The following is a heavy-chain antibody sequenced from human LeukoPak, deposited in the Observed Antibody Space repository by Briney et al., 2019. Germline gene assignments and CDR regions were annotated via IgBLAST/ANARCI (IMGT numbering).Heavy chain of an antibody. CDR1: GGSISSYY. V-gene: IGHV4-59*08. CDR2: VYYSGST. J-gene: IGHJ3*02. Sequence: SKTLSLTCTVSGGSISSYYWSWVRQPPGKELEWIGYVYYSGSTNYNPSLKSRVTISVDTSKNHFSLTLSSVTAADTAVYYCARPSRTGSGWDAFDIWGQGTMVTVSS. CDR3: ARPSRTGSGWDAFDI. D-gene: IGHD3-22*01.